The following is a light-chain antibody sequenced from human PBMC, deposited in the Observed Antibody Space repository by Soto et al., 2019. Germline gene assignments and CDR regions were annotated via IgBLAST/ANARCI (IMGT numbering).Light chain of an antibody. J-gene: IGLJ1*01. V-gene: IGLV3-21*02. CDR1: NIGSKG. Sequence: SYELTQPPSVSVAPGQTARVTCGGANIGSKGVHWYRQTPGQAPVMVLYDDSDRPSGIPERISGSNSGNTATLTISNIEAGDEADYYCQVWDSNSEQIYVFGGGTKVTAL. CDR2: DDS. CDR3: QVWDSNSEQIYV.